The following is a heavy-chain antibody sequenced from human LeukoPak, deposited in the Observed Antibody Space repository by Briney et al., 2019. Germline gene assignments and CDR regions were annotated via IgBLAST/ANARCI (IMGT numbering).Heavy chain of an antibody. CDR3: ATTTTRGIPHYFDY. CDR2: IYPGDSDT. J-gene: IGHJ4*02. CDR1: GYSFASYW. D-gene: IGHD1-1*01. V-gene: IGHV5-51*01. Sequence: GESLKISCKGSGYSFASYWIVWVRQMPGKGLECMGIIYPGDSDTRYRPSFQGQVTISADKSISTAYLRWSGLKTSDTAMYYCATTTTRGIPHYFDYWGQGTLVTVSS.